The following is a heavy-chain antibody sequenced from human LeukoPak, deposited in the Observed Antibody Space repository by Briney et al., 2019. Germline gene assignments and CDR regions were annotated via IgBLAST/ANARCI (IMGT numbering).Heavy chain of an antibody. D-gene: IGHD6-19*01. Sequence: WAPVKVSCKASGYTFSSYGITWVRQAPGQGLEWMGWINANSGDTNYAQKFQGRVTMTRNTSISTAYMELSSLRSEDTAVYYCARGAAVAGTLYYYYYYMDVWGKGTTVTISS. J-gene: IGHJ6*03. V-gene: IGHV1-8*02. CDR1: GYTFSSYG. CDR3: ARGAAVAGTLYYYYYYMDV. CDR2: INANSGDT.